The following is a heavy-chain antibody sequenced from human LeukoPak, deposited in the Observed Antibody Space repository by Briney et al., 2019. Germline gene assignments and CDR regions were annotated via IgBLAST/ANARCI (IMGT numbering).Heavy chain of an antibody. CDR3: TREWSSGYYSDY. V-gene: IGHV4-34*01. CDR2: VNHRGTT. D-gene: IGHD3-22*01. Sequence: SETLSLTCAVYGGSFSNYYWGWIRQAPARGLEWIGEVNHRGTTNYSPSLKSRFTISVDSSKNQFSLKMPSVTAADTAVYYCTREWSSGYYSDYWGQGILVTVSS. J-gene: IGHJ4*02. CDR1: GGSFSNYY.